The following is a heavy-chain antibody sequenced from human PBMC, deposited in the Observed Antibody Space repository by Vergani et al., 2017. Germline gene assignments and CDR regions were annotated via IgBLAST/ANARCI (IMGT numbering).Heavy chain of an antibody. CDR3: ARLYGRDSSGSKYCDY. D-gene: IGHD3-22*01. CDR2: IHPADSDT. Sequence: EVQLVQSGAEVKKPRESLTISCQISGYSFTNYWIGWVRQMPGKGLEWMGIIHPADSDTRYSPSFQGQVTISVDKSISTAYLPRSSLRASDSAMYYCARLYGRDSSGSKYCDYWGQGTLVTVSS. J-gene: IGHJ4*02. CDR1: GYSFTNYW. V-gene: IGHV5-51*01.